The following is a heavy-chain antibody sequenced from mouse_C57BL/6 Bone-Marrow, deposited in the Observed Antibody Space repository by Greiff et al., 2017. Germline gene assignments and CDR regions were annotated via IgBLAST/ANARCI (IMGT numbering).Heavy chain of an antibody. Sequence: VQLQQSDAELVKPGASVKISCKVSGYTFTDHTIHWMKQRPEQGLEWIGYIYPRDGSTKYNEKFKGKATLTADKSSSTAYMQLNSLTSEDSAVYFCARRKDYGSSYDYAMDYWGQGTSVTVSS. V-gene: IGHV1-78*01. CDR3: ARRKDYGSSYDYAMDY. CDR1: GYTFTDHT. CDR2: IYPRDGST. D-gene: IGHD1-1*01. J-gene: IGHJ4*01.